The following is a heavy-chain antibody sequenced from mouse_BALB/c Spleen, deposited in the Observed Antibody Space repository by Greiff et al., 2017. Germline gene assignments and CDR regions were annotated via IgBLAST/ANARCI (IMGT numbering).Heavy chain of an antibody. D-gene: IGHD1-1*01. J-gene: IGHJ2*01. CDR2: ISSGSSTI. Sequence: EVKLMESGGGLVQPGGSRKLSCAASGFTFSSFGMHWVRQAPEKGLEWVAYISSGSSTIYYADTVKGRFTISRDNPKNTLFLQMTSLRSEDTAMYYCARSPDYYGKDFDYWGQGTTLTVSS. V-gene: IGHV5-17*02. CDR1: GFTFSSFG. CDR3: ARSPDYYGKDFDY.